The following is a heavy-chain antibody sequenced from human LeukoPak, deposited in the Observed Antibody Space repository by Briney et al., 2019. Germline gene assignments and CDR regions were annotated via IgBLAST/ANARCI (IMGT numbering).Heavy chain of an antibody. V-gene: IGHV4-59*01. D-gene: IGHD3-16*01. J-gene: IGHJ4*02. CDR3: ASMEESSGYFDY. CDR1: GGSISSYY. Sequence: SETLSLTCTVSGGSISSYYWSWIRQPPGKGLEWIGYIYYSGSTNYNPSLKSRVTISVDTSKNQFSLKLSSVTAAYTAVYYCASMEESSGYFDYWGQGTLVTVSS. CDR2: IYYSGST.